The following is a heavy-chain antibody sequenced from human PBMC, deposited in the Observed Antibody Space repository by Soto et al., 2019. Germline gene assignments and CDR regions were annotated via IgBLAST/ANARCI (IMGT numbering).Heavy chain of an antibody. V-gene: IGHV1-18*01. Sequence: QVHLVQSGAEVKKPGASVKVSCKASGYTFTSYGITWVRQAPGQGLEWMGWISAHNGNTDYAQKRQGRVIVTRDTSTRTASMGLRRLRSDATAVYYCARGRYGDYWGQGALVTVSS. J-gene: IGHJ4*02. CDR3: ARGRYGDY. CDR2: ISAHNGNT. CDR1: GYTFTSYG. D-gene: IGHD1-1*01.